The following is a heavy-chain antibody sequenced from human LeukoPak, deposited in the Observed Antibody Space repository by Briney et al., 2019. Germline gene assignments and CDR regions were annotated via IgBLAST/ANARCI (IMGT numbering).Heavy chain of an antibody. CDR3: ARSGKGSDWYRGLYYFDY. CDR2: IYYSGST. D-gene: IGHD6-19*01. CDR1: GGSISSSSYY. J-gene: IGHJ4*02. V-gene: IGHV4-39*07. Sequence: SETLSLTCTVSGGSISSSSYYWGWIRQPPGKGLEWIGSIYYSGSTYYNPSLKSRVTISVDTSKNQFSLKLSSVTAADTAVYYCARSGKGSDWYRGLYYFDYWGQGTLVTVSS.